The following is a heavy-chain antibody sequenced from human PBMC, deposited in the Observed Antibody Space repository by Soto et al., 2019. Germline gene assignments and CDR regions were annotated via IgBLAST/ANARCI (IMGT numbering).Heavy chain of an antibody. V-gene: IGHV1-69*13. Sequence: GASVKVSCKASGGTFSSYAISWVRQAPGQGLEWMGGIIPIFGTAIYVQKFQGRVTITADESTSTAYMELSSLRSEDTAVYYCASSYCSSTSCYGKYYFDYWGQGTLVTVSS. D-gene: IGHD2-2*01. CDR1: GGTFSSYA. J-gene: IGHJ4*02. CDR2: IIPIFGTA. CDR3: ASSYCSSTSCYGKYYFDY.